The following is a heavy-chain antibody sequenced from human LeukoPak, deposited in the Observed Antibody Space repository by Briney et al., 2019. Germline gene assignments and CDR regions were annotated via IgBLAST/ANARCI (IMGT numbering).Heavy chain of an antibody. J-gene: IGHJ4*02. V-gene: IGHV3-7*01. CDR2: INQDGSAK. CDR1: GLLFSNSW. CDR3: ARDFYDSSGYYQVNY. Sequence: GGSLRLSCADSGLLFSNSWMAWVRQAPARGLEWLANINQDGSAKTCVDSVKGRFTISRDNAKNSLYLQMNSLRVEDTAVYYCARDFYDSSGYYQVNYWGQGTLVTVSS. D-gene: IGHD3-22*01.